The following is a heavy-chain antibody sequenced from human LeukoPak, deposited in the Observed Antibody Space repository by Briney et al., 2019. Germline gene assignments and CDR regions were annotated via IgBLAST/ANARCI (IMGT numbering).Heavy chain of an antibody. V-gene: IGHV3-30*04. J-gene: IGHJ4*02. Sequence: GRSLRLSCAASGFTFSSYAMRWVRQAPGKGLEWVAVISYDGSNKYYADSVKGRFTISRDNSKNTLYLQMNSLRAEDTAVYYCARDSGYSSGSFDYWGQGTLVTVSS. CDR3: ARDSGYSSGSFDY. CDR2: ISYDGSNK. D-gene: IGHD6-19*01. CDR1: GFTFSSYA.